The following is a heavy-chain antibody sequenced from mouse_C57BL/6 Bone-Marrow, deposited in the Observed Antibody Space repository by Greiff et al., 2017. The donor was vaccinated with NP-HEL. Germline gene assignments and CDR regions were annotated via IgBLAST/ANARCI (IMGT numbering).Heavy chain of an antibody. D-gene: IGHD1-1*01. CDR2: INPNNGGT. CDR1: GYTFTDYY. CDR3: AREGAYGSSYAMDY. Sequence: EVQLQQSGPELVKPGASVKISCKASGYTFTDYYMNWVKQSHGKSLEWIGDINPNNGGTSYNQKFKGKATLTVEKSSSTAYMERRRLTSEDSAVYYCAREGAYGSSYAMDYWGQGTSVTVSS. V-gene: IGHV1-26*01. J-gene: IGHJ4*01.